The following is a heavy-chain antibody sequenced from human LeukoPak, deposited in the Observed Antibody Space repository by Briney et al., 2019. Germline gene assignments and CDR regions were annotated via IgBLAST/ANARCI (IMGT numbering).Heavy chain of an antibody. D-gene: IGHD3-10*01. J-gene: IGHJ4*02. V-gene: IGHV1-18*01. Sequence: GASVKVSCKASGYTFTSYGISWVRQAPGQGLEWMGWISAYNGNTNYAQKLQGRVTMTTDTSTSTAYMELRSLRSDDTAVYYCAREFAGFGELLSHDYWGQGTLVTVSS. CDR1: GYTFTSYG. CDR2: ISAYNGNT. CDR3: AREFAGFGELLSHDY.